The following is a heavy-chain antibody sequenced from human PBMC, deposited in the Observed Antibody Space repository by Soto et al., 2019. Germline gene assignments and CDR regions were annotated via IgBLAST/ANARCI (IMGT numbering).Heavy chain of an antibody. CDR1: GGSFSGYY. CDR2: INHSGST. CDR3: ARKGDILTGYYRAYNWFDP. V-gene: IGHV4-34*01. J-gene: IGHJ5*02. Sequence: SETLSLTCAVYGGSFSGYYWSWIRQPPGKGLEWIGEINHSGSTNYNPSLKSRVTISVDTSKNQFSLKLSSVTAADTAVYYCARKGDILTGYYRAYNWFDPWGQGTLVTVSS. D-gene: IGHD3-9*01.